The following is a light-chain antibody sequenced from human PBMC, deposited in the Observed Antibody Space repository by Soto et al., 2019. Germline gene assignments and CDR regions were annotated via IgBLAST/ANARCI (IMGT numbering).Light chain of an antibody. CDR2: AAS. CDR3: QQLRMYPST. V-gene: IGKV1-9*01. Sequence: IQLTQSPSSLSASVGDRVTITCRASQDIAIYLAWYQQKPGEAPKLLIYAASTLYGGVPSRFSGSGSGTDFALTIPSLQPEDFATYYCQQLRMYPSTFGGGTKVDIK. J-gene: IGKJ4*01. CDR1: QDIAIY.